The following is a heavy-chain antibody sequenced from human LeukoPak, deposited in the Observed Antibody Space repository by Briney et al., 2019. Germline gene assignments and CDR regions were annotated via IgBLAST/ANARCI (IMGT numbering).Heavy chain of an antibody. CDR1: GFTFSNYG. D-gene: IGHD3-22*01. V-gene: IGHV3-23*01. CDR2: ISSSGGST. Sequence: GGSLRLSCAASGFTFSNYGMSWVRQAPGKGLEWVSGISSSGGSTYYADSVKGRFTISRDNSKNTLFLQMDSLRAEDTAVYYCARDRSYYASSGYYPIDYWGQGTLVTVSS. CDR3: ARDRSYYASSGYYPIDY. J-gene: IGHJ4*02.